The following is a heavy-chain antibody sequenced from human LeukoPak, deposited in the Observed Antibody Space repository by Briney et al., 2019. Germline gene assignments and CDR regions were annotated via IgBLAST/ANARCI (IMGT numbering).Heavy chain of an antibody. CDR3: AKGVVAATNAAYYGMDV. CDR2: IIGSGGTT. CDR1: GFSFGSFA. V-gene: IGHV3-23*01. Sequence: PGGSLRLSCAASGFSFGSFAMSWVRQAPGKGLEWVSGIIGSGGTTFYADSVKGRFTISRDNSKNTLYLQMNSLRPEDTVVYYCAKGVVAATNAAYYGMDVWGQGTTVTVSS. D-gene: IGHD2-15*01. J-gene: IGHJ6*02.